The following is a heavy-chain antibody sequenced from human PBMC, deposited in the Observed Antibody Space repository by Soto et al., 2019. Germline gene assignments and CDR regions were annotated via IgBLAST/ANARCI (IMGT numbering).Heavy chain of an antibody. D-gene: IGHD2-2*01. V-gene: IGHV3-23*01. CDR1: GFTFSSYA. Sequence: GGSLRLSCAASGFTFSSYAMSWVRQAPGKGLEWVSAISGSGGSTYYADSVKGRFTISRDNSKNTLYLQMNSLRAEDTAVYYWANGPRNQLLIGGGDAFDIWGQGTMVTVSS. J-gene: IGHJ3*02. CDR2: ISGSGGST. CDR3: ANGPRNQLLIGGGDAFDI.